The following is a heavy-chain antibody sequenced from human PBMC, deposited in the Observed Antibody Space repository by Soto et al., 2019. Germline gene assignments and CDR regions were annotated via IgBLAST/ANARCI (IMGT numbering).Heavy chain of an antibody. V-gene: IGHV4-61*08. CDR1: GDSVSSGDYD. Sequence: PSDTLSLTCSVSGDSVSSGDYDWSWIRQPPGKGLEWIGHVYFIGSTNYIPSLKSRLTMSVDTAKNQFSLKLNSVTAADTAVYYCARIPVDTYMIYWSDPWGQGTQVTVSS. D-gene: IGHD3-16*01. J-gene: IGHJ5*02. CDR3: ARIPVDTYMIYWSDP. CDR2: VYFIGST.